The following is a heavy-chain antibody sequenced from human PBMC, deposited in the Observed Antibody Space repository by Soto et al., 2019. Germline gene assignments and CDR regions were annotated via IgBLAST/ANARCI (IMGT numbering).Heavy chain of an antibody. J-gene: IGHJ4*02. Sequence: QTVGSLRLSCAASGFTFSSYAMSWVRQAPGKGLEWVSAISGSGGSTYYADSVKGRFTISRDNSKNTLYLQMNSLRAEDTAVYYCAKEGGVCSITSCYFDYWGQGTLVTVSS. CDR1: GFTFSSYA. V-gene: IGHV3-23*01. CDR2: ISGSGGST. D-gene: IGHD2-2*01. CDR3: AKEGGVCSITSCYFDY.